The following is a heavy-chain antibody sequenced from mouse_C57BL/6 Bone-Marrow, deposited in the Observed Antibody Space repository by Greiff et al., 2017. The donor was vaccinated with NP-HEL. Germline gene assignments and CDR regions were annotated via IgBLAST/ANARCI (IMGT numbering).Heavy chain of an antibody. CDR2: IFPGSGST. V-gene: IGHV1-9*01. CDR1: GYTFTGYW. Sequence: VQLQQSGAELMKPGASVKLSCKATGYTFTGYWIEWVKQRPGHGLEWIGEIFPGSGSTNYNEKFKGKATFTVDNSSNTSYMQLSSLTTEDSAIYYCARSFCGNRSWFDYGGRGTLVTVTA. CDR3: ARSFCGNRSWFDY. D-gene: IGHD2-10*01. J-gene: IGHJ3*01.